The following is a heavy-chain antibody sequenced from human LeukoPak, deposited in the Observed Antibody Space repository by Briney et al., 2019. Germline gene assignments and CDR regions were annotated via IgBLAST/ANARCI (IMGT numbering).Heavy chain of an antibody. V-gene: IGHV4-59*11. CDR3: ARVFRGAVTSNWFDP. Sequence: SETLSLTCSVSGASMNGHYWTWIRLSPGKGLEWIGYISDSGSTSYDPSLRSRVIMALEASKTEFSLRLNSVTVADTAVYYCARVFRGAVTSNWFDPWGQGTLVTVSS. CDR2: ISDSGST. J-gene: IGHJ5*02. CDR1: GASMNGHY. D-gene: IGHD3-3*01.